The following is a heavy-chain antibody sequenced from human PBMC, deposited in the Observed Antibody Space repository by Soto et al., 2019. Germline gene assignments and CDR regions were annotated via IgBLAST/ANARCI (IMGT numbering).Heavy chain of an antibody. J-gene: IGHJ4*02. Sequence: QVQLVESGGGVVQPGRSVRLSCAASGFTFSSYAMHWVRQAPGKGLEWVAVISYDGSNKYYADSVKGRFTISRDNSKNTLYLQMNSLRAEDTAVYYCAVGNIVVVPAATTQTLNYWGQGTLVTVSS. CDR1: GFTFSSYA. V-gene: IGHV3-30-3*01. D-gene: IGHD2-2*01. CDR2: ISYDGSNK. CDR3: AVGNIVVVPAATTQTLNY.